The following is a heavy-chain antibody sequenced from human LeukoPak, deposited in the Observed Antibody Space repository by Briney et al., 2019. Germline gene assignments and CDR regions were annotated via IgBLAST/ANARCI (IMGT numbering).Heavy chain of an antibody. CDR1: GYSISAYSISAGSY. CDR3: AREGPGPREERFNY. CDR2: IHHSGST. J-gene: IGHJ4*02. Sequence: SETLSLTCAVSGYSISAYSISAGSYWGWIRQPPGKGLEWIASIHHSGSTYYNPSFKSRVTISLDTSKNQLSLRLSSVTAADTAVYYCAREGPGPREERFNYWGQGTLVTVSS. V-gene: IGHV4-38-2*02.